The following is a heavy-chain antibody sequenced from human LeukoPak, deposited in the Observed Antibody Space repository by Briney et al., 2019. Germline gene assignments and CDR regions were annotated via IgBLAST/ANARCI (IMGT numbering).Heavy chain of an antibody. J-gene: IGHJ4*02. V-gene: IGHV3-23*01. CDR1: GFILSSYA. Sequence: GGSLRLSCAASGFILSSYAMSWVRQAPGKGLEWVSAISGSGESTYYADSVKGRFTISRDNSKNTLYLQMNSLRAEDTAVYYCAKDLSGSYDYWGQGTLVTVSS. CDR3: AKDLSGSYDY. D-gene: IGHD1-26*01. CDR2: ISGSGEST.